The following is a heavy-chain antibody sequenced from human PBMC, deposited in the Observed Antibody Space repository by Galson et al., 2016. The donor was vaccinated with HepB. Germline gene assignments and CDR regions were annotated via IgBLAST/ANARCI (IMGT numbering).Heavy chain of an antibody. CDR2: ISGSGGTT. J-gene: IGHJ4*02. D-gene: IGHD5-18*01. CDR3: AKDLDGYTYGYSYSDH. V-gene: IGHV3-23*01. CDR1: GFTFSSCA. Sequence: SLRLSCAASGFTFSSCAMHWVRQAPGKGLEWVSSISGSGGTTYYADSVKGRFTISRDKSKNTLYLQMNSLRGEDTAVYYCAKDLDGYTYGYSYSDHWGQGTLVTVSS.